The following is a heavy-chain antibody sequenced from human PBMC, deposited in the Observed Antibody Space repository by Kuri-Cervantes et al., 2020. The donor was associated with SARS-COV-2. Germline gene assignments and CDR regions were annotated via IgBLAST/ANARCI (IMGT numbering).Heavy chain of an antibody. Sequence: ASVKVSCKASGYTFTSYGISWVRQAPGQGLEWMGWISAYNGNTNYAQKLQGRVTMTTDTSTSTAHMELRSLRSDDTAVYYCARDVLRFLEWLDYYYYYGMDVWGQGTTVTVSS. CDR1: GYTFTSYG. J-gene: IGHJ6*02. CDR2: ISAYNGNT. CDR3: ARDVLRFLEWLDYYYYYGMDV. V-gene: IGHV1-18*04. D-gene: IGHD3-3*01.